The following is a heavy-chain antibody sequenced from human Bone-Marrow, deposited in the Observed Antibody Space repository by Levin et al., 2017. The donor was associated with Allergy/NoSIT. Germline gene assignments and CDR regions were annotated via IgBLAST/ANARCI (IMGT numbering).Heavy chain of an antibody. V-gene: IGHV3-48*01. Sequence: LGESLKISCAASGFTFSSYSMNWVRQAPGKGLEWISYISSSSDTIYYADSVKGRFTMSRDNAKNSLYLQMNSLRAEDTAVYYCARDKGCSSTTCYRPFDPWGQGTLVTVSS. J-gene: IGHJ5*02. D-gene: IGHD2-2*01. CDR3: ARDKGCSSTTCYRPFDP. CDR1: GFTFSSYS. CDR2: ISSSSDTI.